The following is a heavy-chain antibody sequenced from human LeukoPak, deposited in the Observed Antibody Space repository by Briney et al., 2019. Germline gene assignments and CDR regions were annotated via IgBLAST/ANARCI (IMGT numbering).Heavy chain of an antibody. CDR1: GGSISSYY. CDR2: IYTSGST. Sequence: PSETLSLTCTVSGGSISSYYWSWIRQPPGKGLEWIGYIYTSGSTNSNPSLKSRVTISVDTSKNQFSLKLSSVTAADTAVYYCARTDSSGYYRTFDYWGQGTLVTVSS. D-gene: IGHD3-22*01. J-gene: IGHJ4*02. V-gene: IGHV4-4*09. CDR3: ARTDSSGYYRTFDY.